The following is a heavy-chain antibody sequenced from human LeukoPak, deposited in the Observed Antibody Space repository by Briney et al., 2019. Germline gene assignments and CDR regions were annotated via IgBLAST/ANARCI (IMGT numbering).Heavy chain of an antibody. Sequence: PGRSLRLSCAASGFTFSSYGMHWVRQAPGKGLEWVAVIWYDGSNKYYADSVKGRFTISRDNSKNTLYLQMNSLRAEDTAVYYCARDESYSSSWPNFDYWGQGTLVTVSS. V-gene: IGHV3-33*01. CDR1: GFTFSSYG. CDR3: ARDESYSSSWPNFDY. CDR2: IWYDGSNK. J-gene: IGHJ4*02. D-gene: IGHD6-13*01.